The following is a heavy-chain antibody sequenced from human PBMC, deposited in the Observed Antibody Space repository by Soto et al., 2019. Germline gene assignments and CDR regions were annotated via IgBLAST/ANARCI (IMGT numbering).Heavy chain of an antibody. V-gene: IGHV4-34*01. D-gene: IGHD3-3*01. J-gene: IGHJ5*02. Sequence: SETLSLTCAVYGGSFSGYYWSWIRQPPGKGLEWIGEINHSGSTNYNPSLKSRVTISVDTSKNQFSLKLSSVTAADTAVYYCARGISTIFGVADLNWFDPWGQGTLVTVSS. CDR2: INHSGST. CDR3: ARGISTIFGVADLNWFDP. CDR1: GGSFSGYY.